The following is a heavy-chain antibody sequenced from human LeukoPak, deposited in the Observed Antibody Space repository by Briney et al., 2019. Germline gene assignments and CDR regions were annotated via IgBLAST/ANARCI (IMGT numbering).Heavy chain of an antibody. V-gene: IGHV3-23*01. CDR3: AKDRTSGRKLVYGIFDY. D-gene: IGHD4-17*01. J-gene: IGHJ4*02. CDR1: GFTFSSYA. Sequence: GGPLRLSCAAPGFTFSSYAMSWVRQAPGKGLEWVSAISGSGGSTYYADSVKGRFTISRDNSKNTLYLQMNSLRAEDTAVYYCAKDRTSGRKLVYGIFDYWGQGTLVTVSS. CDR2: ISGSGGST.